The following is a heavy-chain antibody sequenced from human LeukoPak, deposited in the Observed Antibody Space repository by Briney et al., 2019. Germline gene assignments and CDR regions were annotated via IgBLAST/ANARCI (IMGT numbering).Heavy chain of an antibody. CDR2: INTNTGNP. V-gene: IGHV7-4-1*02. CDR1: GYTFTSYA. Sequence: ASVKVSCKASGYTFTSYAMNWVREAPGQGLEWMGWINTNTGNPTYAQGFTGRFVFSLDTSVSTAYLQISSLKAEDTAVYYCARGYSSSFVGFGQKPRNNWFDPWGQGTLVTVSS. D-gene: IGHD6-6*01. J-gene: IGHJ5*02. CDR3: ARGYSSSFVGFGQKPRNNWFDP.